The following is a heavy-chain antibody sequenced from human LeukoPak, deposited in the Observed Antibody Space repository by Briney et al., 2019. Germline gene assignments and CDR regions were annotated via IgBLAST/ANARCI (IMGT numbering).Heavy chain of an antibody. CDR2: ISSSSSYI. Sequence: PGGSLRLSCAASGFTFRSYSMNWVPQAPGRGLEWVSSISSSSSYIYYADSVRGRYTLSRDNAKNTLYLTKKRLRAGHAPVYYCARFGGNSEGYYFDYWGQGTLVTVSS. CDR1: GFTFRSYS. J-gene: IGHJ4*02. D-gene: IGHD4-23*01. CDR3: ARFGGNSEGYYFDY. V-gene: IGHV3-21*01.